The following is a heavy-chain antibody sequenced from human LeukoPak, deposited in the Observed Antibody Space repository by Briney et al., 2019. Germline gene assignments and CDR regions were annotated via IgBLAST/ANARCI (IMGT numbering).Heavy chain of an antibody. CDR1: GGSINGYY. V-gene: IGHV4-4*07. J-gene: IGHJ4*02. Sequence: PSETLSLTCTVSGGSINGYYWNWIRHSAGKRLEWIGRISDSGYTNYNPSLQSRLTMSVDTSKNQLSLGLSSVTAADTAVYYCARGEHTCDYWGQGTLVTVSS. CDR3: ARGEHTCDY. CDR2: ISDSGYT. D-gene: IGHD1-26*01.